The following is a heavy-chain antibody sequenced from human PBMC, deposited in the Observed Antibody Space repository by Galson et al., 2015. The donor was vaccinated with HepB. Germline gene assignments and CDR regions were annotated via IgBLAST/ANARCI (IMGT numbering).Heavy chain of an antibody. CDR1: GFTFSSYA. Sequence: SLRLSCAASGFTFSSYAMHWVRQAPGKGLEWVAVISYDGSNKYYADSVKGRFTISRDNSKNTLYLQMNSLRAEDTAVYYCAREMNLRNYYYYGMDVWGQGTTVTVSS. V-gene: IGHV3-30-3*01. CDR3: AREMNLRNYYYYGMDV. D-gene: IGHD1-14*01. CDR2: ISYDGSNK. J-gene: IGHJ6*02.